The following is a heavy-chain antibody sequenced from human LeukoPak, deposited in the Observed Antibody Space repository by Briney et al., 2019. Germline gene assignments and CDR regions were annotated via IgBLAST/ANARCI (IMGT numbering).Heavy chain of an antibody. CDR3: ARGAPLSA. Sequence: PSETLSLTCTVSGGSISSGGHYWSWIRQHPGKGLEWIGRIYTSGSTNYNPSLKSRVTMSVDTSKNQFSLKLSSVTAADTAVYYCARGAPLSAWGQGTLVTVSS. V-gene: IGHV4-61*02. CDR2: IYTSGST. CDR1: GGSISSGGHY. J-gene: IGHJ5*02.